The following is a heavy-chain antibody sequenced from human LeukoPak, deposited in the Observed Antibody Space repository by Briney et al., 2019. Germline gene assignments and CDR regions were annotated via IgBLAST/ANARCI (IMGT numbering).Heavy chain of an antibody. CDR2: IYYSGST. CDR3: ARGSVGVYYYYMDV. D-gene: IGHD3-3*01. V-gene: IGHV4-59*01. Sequence: PSETLSLTCAVYGGSFSGYYWSWIRQPPGKGLEWIGYIYYSGSTNYNPSLKSRVTISVDTSKNQFSLKLSSVTAADTAVYYCARGSVGVYYYYMDVWGKGTTVTISS. CDR1: GGSFSGYY. J-gene: IGHJ6*03.